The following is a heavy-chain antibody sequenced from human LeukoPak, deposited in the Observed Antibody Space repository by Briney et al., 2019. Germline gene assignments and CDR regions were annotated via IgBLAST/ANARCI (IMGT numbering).Heavy chain of an antibody. J-gene: IGHJ6*03. V-gene: IGHV4-31*03. CDR2: IYYSGST. D-gene: IGHD5-24*01. CDR1: GGSISSGAYY. CDR3: ARRGMATINNYYYYYMDV. Sequence: SETLSLTCTVSGGSISSGAYYWTWIRQHPGKGLEWIGYIYYSGSTYYNPSLKSRVTISVDTSKNQFSLKLSSVTAADTAVYYCARRGMATINNYYYYYMDVWGKGTTVTVSS.